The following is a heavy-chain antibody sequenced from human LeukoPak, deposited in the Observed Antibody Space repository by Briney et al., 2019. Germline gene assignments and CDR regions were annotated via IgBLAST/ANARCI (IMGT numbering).Heavy chain of an antibody. Sequence: GGSLRLSCAASGFTFSSYWMHWVRQAPGKGLVWVSRINSDGSSTGYADSVKGRFTISRDNAKNTLYLQMNSLRAEDTAVYYCAKLGYCSGGSCYLEYFQHWGQGTLVTVSS. CDR2: INSDGSST. V-gene: IGHV3-74*01. CDR3: AKLGYCSGGSCYLEYFQH. CDR1: GFTFSSYW. J-gene: IGHJ1*01. D-gene: IGHD2-15*01.